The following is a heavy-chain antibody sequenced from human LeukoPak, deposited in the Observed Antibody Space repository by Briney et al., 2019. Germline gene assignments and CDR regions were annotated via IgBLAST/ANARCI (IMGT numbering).Heavy chain of an antibody. V-gene: IGHV1-2*02. J-gene: IGHJ5*02. Sequence: GASLKVSCKASGYTFTGYYMHWVRQAPGQGLEWMGWINSNSGGTNYAQKFQGRVTMTRDTSISTAYMELSRLRSDDTAVYYCARFRVPAAIFPKLQNGFFDPWGQGTLVTVSS. CDR2: INSNSGGT. CDR1: GYTFTGYY. D-gene: IGHD2-2*01. CDR3: ARFRVPAAIFPKLQNGFFDP.